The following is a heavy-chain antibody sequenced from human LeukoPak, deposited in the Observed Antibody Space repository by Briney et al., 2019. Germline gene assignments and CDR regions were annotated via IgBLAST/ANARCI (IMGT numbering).Heavy chain of an antibody. J-gene: IGHJ4*02. CDR2: IHYSGNT. D-gene: IGHD3-22*01. Sequence: SETLSLTCTVSGGSISGSSNYWGWIRQPPGKGLEWIVSIHYSGNTYYNPSLKSRVTISVDTSKNQFSLKLTSVTAADTAVYYCARPTFASYSSGYHYWGQGTLVTVSS. V-gene: IGHV4-39*01. CDR3: ARPTFASYSSGYHY. CDR1: GGSISGSSNY.